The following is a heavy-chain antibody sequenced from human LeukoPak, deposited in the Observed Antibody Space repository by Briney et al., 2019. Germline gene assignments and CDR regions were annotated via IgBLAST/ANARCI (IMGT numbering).Heavy chain of an antibody. V-gene: IGHV3-30*18. D-gene: IGHD5-18*01. Sequence: GGSLRLSCATSGFTFSSYGMHWVRQAPGKGLEWVAVISYDGSNKYYADSVKGRFTISRDNSKNTLYLEMNSLRAEDTAVYYCAKDVDTAMDYYYGMDVWGQGTTVTVSS. CDR2: ISYDGSNK. CDR3: AKDVDTAMDYYYGMDV. CDR1: GFTFSSYG. J-gene: IGHJ6*02.